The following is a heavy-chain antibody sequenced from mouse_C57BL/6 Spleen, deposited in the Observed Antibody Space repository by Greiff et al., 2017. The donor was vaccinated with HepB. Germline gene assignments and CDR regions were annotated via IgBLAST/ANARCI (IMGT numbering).Heavy chain of an antibody. Sequence: VQLQQSGPELVKPGASVKISCKASGYAFSSSWINWVKQRPGKGLEWIGRIYPGDGDTNYNGKFKGKATLTADKSSSTAYMQLSSLTSEDSAVYFCARQALGGYLLFAYWGQGTLVTVSA. V-gene: IGHV1-82*01. J-gene: IGHJ3*01. CDR1: GYAFSSSW. D-gene: IGHD2-3*01. CDR3: ARQALGGYLLFAY. CDR2: IYPGDGDT.